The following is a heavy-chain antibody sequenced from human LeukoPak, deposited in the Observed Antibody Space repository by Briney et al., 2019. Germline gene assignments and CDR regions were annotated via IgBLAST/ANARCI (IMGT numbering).Heavy chain of an antibody. CDR2: ISYDGSNK. V-gene: IGHV3-30*18. CDR3: AKAGRGYSYGYVDTAMVRHGVYFDY. CDR1: GFTFSSYG. Sequence: PGGSLRLSCAASGFTFSSYGMHWVRQAPGKGLEWVAVISYDGSNKYYADSVKGRFTISRDNSKNTLYLQMNSLRAEDTAVYYCAKAGRGYSYGYVDTAMVRHGVYFDYWGQGTLVTVSS. D-gene: IGHD5-18*01. J-gene: IGHJ4*02.